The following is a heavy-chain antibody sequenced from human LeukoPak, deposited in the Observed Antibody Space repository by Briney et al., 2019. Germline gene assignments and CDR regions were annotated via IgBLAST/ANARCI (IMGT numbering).Heavy chain of an antibody. V-gene: IGHV1-69*13. CDR3: ARLPTRWSGLDY. CDR2: IIPIFGTA. J-gene: IGHJ4*02. Sequence: SVKVSYKASGGTFSSYAISWVRQAPGQGLEWMGGIIPIFGTANYAQKFQGRVTITADESTSTAYMELSSLRSEDTAVYYCARLPTRWSGLDYWGQGTLVTVSS. D-gene: IGHD3-3*01. CDR1: GGTFSSYA.